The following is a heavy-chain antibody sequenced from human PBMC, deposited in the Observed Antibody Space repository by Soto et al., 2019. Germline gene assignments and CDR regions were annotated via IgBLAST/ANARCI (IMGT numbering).Heavy chain of an antibody. CDR3: ARPGYSSSWSGRAKDYYGMDV. J-gene: IGHJ6*02. Sequence: QVQLVESGGGLVKPGGSLRLSCAASGFTFSDYYMSWIRQAPGKGLEWVSYISSSSSYTNYADSVKGRFTISRDNAKNSLYLQMNSLRAEDTAVYYCARPGYSSSWSGRAKDYYGMDVWGQGTTVTVSS. CDR1: GFTFSDYY. CDR2: ISSSSSYT. V-gene: IGHV3-11*06. D-gene: IGHD6-13*01.